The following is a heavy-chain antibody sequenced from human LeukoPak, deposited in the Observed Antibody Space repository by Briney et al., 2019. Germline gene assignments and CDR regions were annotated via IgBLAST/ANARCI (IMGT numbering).Heavy chain of an antibody. CDR3: ARRLSSIATSAANDY. CDR2: IHPGNSET. V-gene: IGHV5-51*01. Sequence: LGESLKISCKGSGYSFSSYWIAWARQMPGKGLEWMGIIHPGNSETTYNPSFRGYVTMSADKSVTTAYLQWSSLEPSDTAMYYCARRLSSIATSAANDYWGQGTLVTVSS. D-gene: IGHD2-15*01. J-gene: IGHJ4*02. CDR1: GYSFSSYW.